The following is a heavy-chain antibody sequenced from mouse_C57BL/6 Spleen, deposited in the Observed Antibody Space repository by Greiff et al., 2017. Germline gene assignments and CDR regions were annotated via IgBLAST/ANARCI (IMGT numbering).Heavy chain of an antibody. CDR2: INPYNGGT. D-gene: IGHD2-4*01. V-gene: IGHV1-19*01. CDR1: GYTFTDYY. J-gene: IGHJ1*03. Sequence: EVQLQESGPVLVKPGASVKMSCKASGYTFTDYYMNWVKQSHGKSLEWIGVINPYNGGTSYNQKFKGKATLTVDKSSSTAYMELNSLTSEDSAVYYCARRAYDYDHYWYFDVWGTGTTVTVSS. CDR3: ARRAYDYDHYWYFDV.